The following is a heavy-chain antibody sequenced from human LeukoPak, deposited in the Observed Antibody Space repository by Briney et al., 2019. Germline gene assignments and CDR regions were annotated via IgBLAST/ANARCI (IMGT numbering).Heavy chain of an antibody. CDR3: AKDLSAGYSSSWAIDY. V-gene: IGHV3-30*18. D-gene: IGHD6-13*01. CDR1: GFTFSGYG. J-gene: IGHJ4*02. CDR2: VSYDGRNK. Sequence: GGSLRLSCAASGFTFSGYGLYWVRQAPGKGLKWVALVSYDGRNKDYADSVKGRSIIFRDNSKNTLYLQMNSLRAEDTAVYYCAKDLSAGYSSSWAIDYWGQGTLVTVSS.